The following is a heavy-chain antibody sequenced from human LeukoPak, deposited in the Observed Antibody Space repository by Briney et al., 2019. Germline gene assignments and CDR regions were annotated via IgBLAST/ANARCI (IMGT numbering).Heavy chain of an antibody. CDR3: ARGQLLYHYGMDV. CDR1: GFTVSSNY. Sequence: GGSLRLSCAASGFTVSSNYMSWVRQAPGEGLEWVSVIYSGGSTYYADSVKGRFTISRDNSKNTLYLQINSLRAEDTAVYYCARGQLLYHYGMDVWGQGTTVTVSS. J-gene: IGHJ6*02. CDR2: IYSGGST. V-gene: IGHV3-53*01. D-gene: IGHD3-10*01.